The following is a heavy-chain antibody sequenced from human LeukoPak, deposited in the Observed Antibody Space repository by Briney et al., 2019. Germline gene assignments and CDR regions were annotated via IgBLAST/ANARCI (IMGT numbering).Heavy chain of an antibody. CDR3: ARDPVDGYSHYDF. CDR1: GYTLTELS. D-gene: IGHD5-24*01. Sequence: GASVKVSCKVSGYTLTELSMHWVRQAPGKGLEWMGGFDPEDGETIYAQKFQGRVTMTEDTSTDTAYMELTSLTSDDTAIYYCARDPVDGYSHYDFWGQGTLVTVSS. J-gene: IGHJ4*02. CDR2: FDPEDGET. V-gene: IGHV1-24*01.